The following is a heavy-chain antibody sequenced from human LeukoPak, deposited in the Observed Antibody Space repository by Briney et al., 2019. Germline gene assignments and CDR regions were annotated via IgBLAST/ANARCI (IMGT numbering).Heavy chain of an antibody. CDR1: GGSFSNYC. CDR3: ARGRDAYKGGNY. V-gene: IGHV4-34*01. J-gene: IGHJ4*02. CDR2: IHPSGNS. Sequence: SETLSLTCAVSGGSFSNYCCNWFRQPPGKGLEWIGEIHPSGNSNYNPSLKSRVTISLDTSKNQFSLKLSSVTAADTGVYYCARGRDAYKGGNYWGQGTLVTVSS. D-gene: IGHD5-24*01.